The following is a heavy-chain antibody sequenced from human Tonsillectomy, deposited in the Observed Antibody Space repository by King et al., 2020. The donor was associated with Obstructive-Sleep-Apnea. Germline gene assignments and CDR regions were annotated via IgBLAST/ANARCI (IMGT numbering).Heavy chain of an antibody. D-gene: IGHD1-26*01. CDR1: GFTFSSYW. J-gene: IGHJ4*02. V-gene: IGHV3-74*01. CDR2: INPDGSGT. CDR3: ARPTTTLHY. Sequence: VQLVESGGGLVQPGGSLRLSCAASGFTFSSYWMHWVRQAPGKGLLWFSRINPDGSGTIYADSVKVRFTISRDNAKNTLFLQMNSLRAEDTAVYYCARPTTTLHYWGQGTLVTVSS.